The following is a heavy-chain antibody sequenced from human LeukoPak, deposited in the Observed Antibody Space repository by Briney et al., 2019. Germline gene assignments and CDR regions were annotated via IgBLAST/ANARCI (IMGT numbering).Heavy chain of an antibody. Sequence: GGSLRLSCAASGFTFSSYWMSWVRQAPGKGLEWVANIKQDGSEKYYVDSVKGRFTISRDNAKNSLYLQMNSLRAEDTAVYYCARVGSRTIFGVVTPPFDYWGQGTLVTVSS. V-gene: IGHV3-7*01. D-gene: IGHD3-3*01. CDR1: GFTFSSYW. CDR3: ARVGSRTIFGVVTPPFDY. CDR2: IKQDGSEK. J-gene: IGHJ4*02.